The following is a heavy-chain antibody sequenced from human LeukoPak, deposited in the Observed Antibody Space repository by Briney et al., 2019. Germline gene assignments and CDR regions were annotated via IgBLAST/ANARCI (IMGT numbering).Heavy chain of an antibody. CDR1: GYTFTGYY. Sequence: ASVKVSCKASGYTFTGYYMHWVRQAPGQGLEWMGRINPNSGGTNYARKFQGRVTMTRDTSISTAYMELSRLRSGDTAVYYCARAPQGGYCSGGSCPTSDYWGQGTLVTVSS. D-gene: IGHD2-15*01. V-gene: IGHV1-2*06. CDR3: ARAPQGGYCSGGSCPTSDY. CDR2: INPNSGGT. J-gene: IGHJ4*02.